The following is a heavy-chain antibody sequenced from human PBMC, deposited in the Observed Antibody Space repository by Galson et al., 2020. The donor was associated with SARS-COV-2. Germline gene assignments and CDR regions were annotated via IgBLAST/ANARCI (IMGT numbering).Heavy chain of an antibody. V-gene: IGHV3-30*04. CDR1: GFTFALHP. D-gene: IGHD1-1*01. CDR2: SSYDGTQE. CDR3: VRVKLGDKRELDC. J-gene: IGHJ4*02. Sequence: GGSLRLSCAASGFTFALHPMHWVRQAPDKGLERVAVSSYDGTQEFYAESVKVRFTISRDNAKNTLHLQMNGLRVDDTAVYYCVRVKLGDKRELDCWGQGSLVTVAS.